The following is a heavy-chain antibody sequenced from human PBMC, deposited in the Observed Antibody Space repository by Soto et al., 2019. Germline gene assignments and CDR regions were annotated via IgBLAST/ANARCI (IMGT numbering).Heavy chain of an antibody. D-gene: IGHD1-26*01. CDR3: AREAREYYYYGMDV. J-gene: IGHJ6*02. CDR2: IYSGGST. CDR1: GFTVSSNY. V-gene: IGHV3-53*01. Sequence: GGGLIQPGGSLRLSCAASGFTVSSNYMSWVRQAPGKGLEWVSVIYSGGSTYYADSVKGRFTISRDNSKNTLYLQMNSLRAEDTAVYYCAREAREYYYYGMDVWGQGTTVTVSS.